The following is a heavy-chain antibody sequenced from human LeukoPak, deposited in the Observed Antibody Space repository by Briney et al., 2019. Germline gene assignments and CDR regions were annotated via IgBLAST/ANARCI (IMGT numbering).Heavy chain of an antibody. CDR3: ARGQSKMATIPLD. J-gene: IGHJ4*02. D-gene: IGHD5-24*01. CDR2: IIPIFGTA. CDR1: GGTFSSYA. V-gene: IGHV1-69*05. Sequence: ASVKVSCKASGGTFSSYAISWVRQAPGQGLEWMGGIIPIFGTANYAQKFQGRVTMTRNTSISTAYMELSSLRSEDTAVYYCARGQSKMATIPLDWGQGTLVTVSS.